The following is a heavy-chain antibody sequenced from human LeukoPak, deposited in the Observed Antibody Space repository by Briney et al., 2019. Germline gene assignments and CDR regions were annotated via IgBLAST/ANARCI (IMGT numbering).Heavy chain of an antibody. CDR2: IYYSGST. D-gene: IGHD1-26*01. J-gene: IGHJ5*02. Sequence: SETLSLTCTVSGGSISSGDYYWTWIRQPPWKGLEWIGYIYYSGSTYYKPSLKSRVTISVDTSKNQFSLKLSSVTAADTAVYYCARDRKGATDWFDPWGQGTLVTVSS. CDR3: ARDRKGATDWFDP. CDR1: GGSISSGDYY. V-gene: IGHV4-30-4*01.